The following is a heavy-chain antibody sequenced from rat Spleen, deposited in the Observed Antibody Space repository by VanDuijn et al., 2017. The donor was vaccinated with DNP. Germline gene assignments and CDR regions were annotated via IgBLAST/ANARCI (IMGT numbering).Heavy chain of an antibody. CDR1: GYTITSGY. Sequence: EIQLQESGPGLVKPSQSFSLTCSVTGYTITSGYDWSWIRKFPGNKMEWMGHISYSGSTNYNPSLKSRISITRDTSKNHFFLQLNSVTTEDTATYYCARWTRYFDYWGQGVMVTVSS. CDR2: ISYSGST. J-gene: IGHJ2*01. V-gene: IGHV3-4*01. CDR3: ARWTRYFDY. D-gene: IGHD1-7*01.